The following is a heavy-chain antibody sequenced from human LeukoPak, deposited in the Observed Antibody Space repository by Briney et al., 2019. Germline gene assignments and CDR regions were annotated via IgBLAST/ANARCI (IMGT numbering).Heavy chain of an antibody. CDR1: GFTFSSFG. CDR3: AKTSLSDPSGHYYYMDV. J-gene: IGHJ6*03. D-gene: IGHD3-3*01. CDR2: IRFDGTSE. Sequence: GGTLRLSCAASGFTFSSFGMHWVRQAPGKGLEWVAFIRFDGTSEFYADSVKARFTISRDNSQNTVSLQLNNLRIEDTALYYCAKTSLSDPSGHYYYMDVWGKGTTVTVSS. V-gene: IGHV3-30*02.